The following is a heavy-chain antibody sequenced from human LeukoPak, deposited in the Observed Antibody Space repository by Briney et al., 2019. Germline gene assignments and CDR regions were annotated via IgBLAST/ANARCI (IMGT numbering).Heavy chain of an antibody. J-gene: IGHJ4*02. D-gene: IGHD1-26*01. CDR3: AREAKVGGALQY. Sequence: PGGSLRLSCAASGFIFSDYWMHWVRQAPGKGLEWVSRINTDGGFTRYADSVQGRFIISRDTAKNTLFLQMNSLRAEDTAVYYCAREAKVGGALQYWGQGILVTVSS. V-gene: IGHV3-74*01. CDR2: INTDGGFT. CDR1: GFIFSDYW.